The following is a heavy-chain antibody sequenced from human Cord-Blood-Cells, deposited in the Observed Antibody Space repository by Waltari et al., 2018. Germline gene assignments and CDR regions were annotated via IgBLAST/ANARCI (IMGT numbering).Heavy chain of an antibody. CDR2: ISYDGSNK. J-gene: IGHJ4*02. CDR3: ARSGSGSYYSVY. CDR1: GFNFRSYA. Sequence: QVQLVASVGGVVQSGWSLGHSFAASGFNFRSYAMPWVGQAPGKGLEWVAVISYDGSNKYYADSVKGRFTISRDNSKNTLYLQMNSLRAEDTAVYYCARSGSGSYYSVYWGQGTLVTVSS. D-gene: IGHD3-10*01. V-gene: IGHV3-30-3*01.